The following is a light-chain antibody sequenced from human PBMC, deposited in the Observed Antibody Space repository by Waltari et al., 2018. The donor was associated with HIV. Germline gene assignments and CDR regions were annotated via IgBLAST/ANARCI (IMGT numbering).Light chain of an antibody. V-gene: IGLV1-47*01. CDR2: MNE. Sequence: QSVVTPPPSATGTPGHRVTLSCSGSGHNLGTYSVNRYQHFPGTAPNLLIYMNEQGPSGGPGRFSGSQSGTSASLAISGLQYDDEADYSCAVWDDSLGGAVFGGGTKLTVL. CDR1: GHNLGTYS. J-gene: IGLJ2*01. CDR3: AVWDDSLGGAV.